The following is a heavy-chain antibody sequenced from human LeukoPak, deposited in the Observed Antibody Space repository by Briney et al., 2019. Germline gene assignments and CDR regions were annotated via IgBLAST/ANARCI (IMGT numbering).Heavy chain of an antibody. J-gene: IGHJ4*02. Sequence: SDPLSLPCTVSGGSLNVRYWRWIRHPPGKGGVWFGYIFQCGRTNYNPSLRSRVTISVDMSKKQFSLKLTSVTAADTAVYFCARDNIRHSYNFGDWGQGTLVTASS. CDR1: GGSLNVRY. CDR2: IFQCGRT. D-gene: IGHD5-24*01. CDR3: ARDNIRHSYNFGD. V-gene: IGHV4-59*11.